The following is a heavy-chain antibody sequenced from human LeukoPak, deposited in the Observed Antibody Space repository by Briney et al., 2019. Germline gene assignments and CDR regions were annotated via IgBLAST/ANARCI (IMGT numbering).Heavy chain of an antibody. V-gene: IGHV4-38-2*02. J-gene: IGHJ4*02. Sequence: PSETLSLTCTVSGYSISSGYYWSWIRQPPGKGLEWIGEINHSGSTNYNPSLKSRVTISVDTSKNQFSLKLSSVTAADTAVYYCARRGGNSWGYWGQGTLVTVSS. CDR2: INHSGST. CDR1: GYSISSGYY. D-gene: IGHD4-23*01. CDR3: ARRGGNSWGY.